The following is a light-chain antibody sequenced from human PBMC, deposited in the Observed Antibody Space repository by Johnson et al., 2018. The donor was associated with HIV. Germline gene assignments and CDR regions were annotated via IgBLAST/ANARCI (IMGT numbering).Light chain of an antibody. CDR1: SSNIGNNY. J-gene: IGLJ1*01. Sequence: QPVLTQPPSVSAAPGQKVTISCSGSSSNIGNNYVSWFQHLPGTAPKLLIYDNNKRPSGIPDRFSGSTSGPSATMGITGLQTGDEADYYGGTWDSILSSYFFGTVTKVTFL. CDR3: GTWDSILSSYF. V-gene: IGLV1-51*01. CDR2: DNN.